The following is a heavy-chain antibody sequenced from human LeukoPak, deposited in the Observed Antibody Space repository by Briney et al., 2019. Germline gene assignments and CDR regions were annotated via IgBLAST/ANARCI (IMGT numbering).Heavy chain of an antibody. Sequence: ASMKVSCKASGYTFTGYYMHWVRQAPGQGLEWMGWINPNSGGTNYAQKFQGRVTMTRDTSISTAYMELSRLRSDDTAVYYCASRATMMSGYRYWGQGTLVTVSS. D-gene: IGHD3-22*01. CDR3: ASRATMMSGYRY. J-gene: IGHJ4*02. V-gene: IGHV1-2*02. CDR1: GYTFTGYY. CDR2: INPNSGGT.